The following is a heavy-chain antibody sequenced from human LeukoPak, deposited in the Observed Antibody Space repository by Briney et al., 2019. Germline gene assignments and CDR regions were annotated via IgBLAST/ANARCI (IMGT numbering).Heavy chain of an antibody. Sequence: GGSLRLSCAASGFTFSSYEMNWVRQAPGKELEWVSYISSSGSTIYYADSVKGRFTISRDNAKNSLYLQMNSLRAEGTAVYYCARTYYDFWSGYFHTQKSGAFDIWGQGTMVTVSS. V-gene: IGHV3-48*03. CDR3: ARTYYDFWSGYFHTQKSGAFDI. J-gene: IGHJ3*02. D-gene: IGHD3-3*01. CDR1: GFTFSSYE. CDR2: ISSSGSTI.